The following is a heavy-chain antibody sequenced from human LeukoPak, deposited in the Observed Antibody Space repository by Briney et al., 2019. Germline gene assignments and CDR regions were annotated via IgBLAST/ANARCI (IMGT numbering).Heavy chain of an antibody. D-gene: IGHD2-15*01. Sequence: GGSLRLSCAVSGFAVSNHAVSWIRQASGKGLEWVSLLGGAGDSFYADSVKGRFVLSRDNSRNTVYLQMNGLRAEDTATYYCVKDCCRGGFCPFPFFDSWGQGAPVTVSS. CDR2: LGGAGDS. V-gene: IGHV3-23*01. CDR3: VKDCCRGGFCPFPFFDS. CDR1: GFAVSNHA. J-gene: IGHJ5*01.